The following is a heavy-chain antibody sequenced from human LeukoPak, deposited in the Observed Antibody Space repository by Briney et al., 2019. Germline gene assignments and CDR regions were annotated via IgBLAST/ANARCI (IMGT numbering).Heavy chain of an antibody. V-gene: IGHV3-48*04. CDR3: ARAVGYYYGMDV. Sequence: GGSLRLSCAASGFTFSSYSMNWVRQAPGKGLEWVSYISSSSSTIYYADSVKGRFTTSRDNAKNSLYLQMNGLRAEDTAVYYCARAVGYYYGMDVWGQGTTVTVSS. D-gene: IGHD1-26*01. J-gene: IGHJ6*02. CDR1: GFTFSSYS. CDR2: ISSSSSTI.